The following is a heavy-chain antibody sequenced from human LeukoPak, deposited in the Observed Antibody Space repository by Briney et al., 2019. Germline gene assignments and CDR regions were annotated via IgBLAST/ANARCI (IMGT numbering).Heavy chain of an antibody. Sequence: PGGSLRLSCAASGFTFNYYVMSWVRQAPGRGLEWVANIKGDGSEKYYVDSVKGRFTISRDNAKNSLYLQMNSLRAEDTAVYYCATSRDVSLWFGELYWGQGTLVTVSS. CDR2: IKGDGSEK. V-gene: IGHV3-7*01. CDR3: ATSRDVSLWFGELY. D-gene: IGHD3-10*01. CDR1: GFTFNYYV. J-gene: IGHJ4*02.